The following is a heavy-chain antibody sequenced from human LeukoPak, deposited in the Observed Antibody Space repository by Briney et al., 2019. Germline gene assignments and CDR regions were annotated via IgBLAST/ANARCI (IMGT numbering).Heavy chain of an antibody. D-gene: IGHD2-2*01. CDR1: GYTFTSYG. J-gene: IGHJ4*02. Sequence: ASVKVSCKASGYTFTSYGISWVRQAPGQGLEWMGWISAYNGNTNYAQKLQGRVTMTTDTSTSTAYMELRSLRSDDTAVYYCARTYCSSTSCQPASYYFDYWGQGTLVTVSS. CDR2: ISAYNGNT. CDR3: ARTYCSSTSCQPASYYFDY. V-gene: IGHV1-18*01.